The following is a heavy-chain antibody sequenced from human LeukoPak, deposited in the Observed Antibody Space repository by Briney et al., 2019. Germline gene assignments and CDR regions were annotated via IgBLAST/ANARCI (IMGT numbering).Heavy chain of an antibody. Sequence: GGSLRLSCAASGFTFSSYWMHWVRQAPGKGLVWVSRVDHGGSGTVYADSVKGRFTISRNSAKNTLYLQMNSLRAEDTAVYYCVREVSGDPWHNWFDPWGQGTLVTVSS. CDR1: GFTFSSYW. CDR2: VDHGGSGT. D-gene: IGHD4-17*01. CDR3: VREVSGDPWHNWFDP. V-gene: IGHV3-74*03. J-gene: IGHJ5*02.